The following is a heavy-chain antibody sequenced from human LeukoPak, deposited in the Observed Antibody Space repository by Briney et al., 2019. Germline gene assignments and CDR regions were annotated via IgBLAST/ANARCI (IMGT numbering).Heavy chain of an antibody. Sequence: EASVKVSCKASGYTFTSYGISWVRQAPGQGLEWMGWISAYNGNTNYAQKLQGRVTMTTDTSTSTAYMELRSLRSDDTAVYYCARDVVVAAAEVPSSYYYYYYMDVWGKGTTVTVSS. J-gene: IGHJ6*03. V-gene: IGHV1-18*01. CDR3: ARDVVVAAAEVPSSYYYYYYMDV. CDR1: GYTFTSYG. D-gene: IGHD2-2*01. CDR2: ISAYNGNT.